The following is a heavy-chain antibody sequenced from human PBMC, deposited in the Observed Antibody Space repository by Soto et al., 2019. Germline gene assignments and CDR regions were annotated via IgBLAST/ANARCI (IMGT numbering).Heavy chain of an antibody. CDR3: ARDPPTGTTLDWVDS. J-gene: IGHJ5*01. V-gene: IGHV3-21*01. D-gene: IGHD1-7*01. CDR1: GFSFSSDS. Sequence: EVQLVESGGGLVKPGGSLRLSCAASGFSFSSDSMGWVRQAPGKGLEWVSSISSSGSLMNYADSVKGRFTISRDNAKNSLYLQMSGLKDEDTAVYYCARDPPTGTTLDWVDSWGQGTLVTVSS. CDR2: ISSSGSLM.